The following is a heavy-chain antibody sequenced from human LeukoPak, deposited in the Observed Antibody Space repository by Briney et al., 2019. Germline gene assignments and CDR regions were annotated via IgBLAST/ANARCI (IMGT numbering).Heavy chain of an antibody. CDR1: GGSISTYY. CDR3: ARGRVAAAGTTKDAFDI. V-gene: IGHV4-59*12. D-gene: IGHD6-13*01. Sequence: SETLSLTCTVSGGSISTYYWSWIRQPSGKGLEWIGYIYYSGSTNYNPSLKSRVTISVDTSKNQFSLKLSSVTAADTAVYYCARGRVAAAGTTKDAFDIWGQGTMVTVSS. CDR2: IYYSGST. J-gene: IGHJ3*02.